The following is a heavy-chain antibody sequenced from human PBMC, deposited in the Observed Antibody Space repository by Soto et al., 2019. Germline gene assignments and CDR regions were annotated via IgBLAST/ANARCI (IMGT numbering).Heavy chain of an antibody. D-gene: IGHD4-17*01. CDR2: ISSNSSYM. J-gene: IGHJ4*02. CDR3: ARGPAHGDEKLDY. V-gene: IGHV3-21*01. CDR1: GFSFSNYC. Sequence: EVQLVESGGGLVKPGGSLRLSCSASGFSFSNYCMDWVRQAPGKGLEWVSSISSNSSYMYYADSVKGRLTISRDNARNSLCLEMNSLRADDTAMYYCARGPAHGDEKLDYWRQGTMVTVSS.